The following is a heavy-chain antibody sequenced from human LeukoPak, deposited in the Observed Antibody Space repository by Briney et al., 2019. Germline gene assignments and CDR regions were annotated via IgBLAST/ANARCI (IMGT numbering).Heavy chain of an antibody. Sequence: GGSLRLSCTASGFTLSSYWLTWVRQAPGKGLEWVSSISGSGASTYYADSVKGRFTISKDNSKNTLYLQFSSLRAEDTAVYYCAKDKATVAAKGPFDYWGQGTLVTVSS. V-gene: IGHV3-23*01. D-gene: IGHD2-15*01. J-gene: IGHJ4*02. CDR1: GFTLSSYW. CDR2: ISGSGAST. CDR3: AKDKATVAAKGPFDY.